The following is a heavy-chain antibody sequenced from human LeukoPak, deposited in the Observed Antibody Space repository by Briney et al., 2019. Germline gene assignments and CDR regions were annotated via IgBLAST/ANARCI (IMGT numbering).Heavy chain of an antibody. D-gene: IGHD6-19*01. CDR2: INSDGSST. V-gene: IGHV3-74*01. Sequence: GGSLRLSCAASGFTFSSYWMHWVRQGPGKGLVWVSRINSDGSSTTYADSVKGRFTVSRDNSKNTLYLQMNSLRAEDTAVYYCARAGAVAYSTPFDPWGQGTLVTVSS. J-gene: IGHJ5*02. CDR1: GFTFSSYW. CDR3: ARAGAVAYSTPFDP.